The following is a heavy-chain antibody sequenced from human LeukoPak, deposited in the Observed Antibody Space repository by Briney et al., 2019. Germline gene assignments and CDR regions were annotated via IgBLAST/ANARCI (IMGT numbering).Heavy chain of an antibody. J-gene: IGHJ4*02. D-gene: IGHD2-2*02. V-gene: IGHV3-23*01. CDR3: AKVPSSVVVVPAAIRSFDY. CDR2: ISGSGGST. Sequence: GGSLRLSCAASGFTFSSYAMSWVRQAPGKGLEWVSAISGSGGSTYYADSVKGRFTISRDNSKNTLYLQMNSLRAEDTAVYYCAKVPSSVVVVPAAIRSFDYWGQGTLVTVSS. CDR1: GFTFSSYA.